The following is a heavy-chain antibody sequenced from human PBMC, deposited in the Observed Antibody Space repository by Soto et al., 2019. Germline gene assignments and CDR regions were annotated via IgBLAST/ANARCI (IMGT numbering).Heavy chain of an antibody. Sequence: QVLLVESGGGVVQPGGSLRLSCAASGFTFSASVMHWVRQAPGKGLEWMAILSYGAKNKYYADSVKGRFTISRDISESKLYLQIDSMRTEDTAVYYCVREEFEDGRGHFTNWGQGTLVSVSS. V-gene: IGHV3-30*03. CDR2: LSYGAKNK. D-gene: IGHD3-3*01. CDR3: VREEFEDGRGHFTN. J-gene: IGHJ4*02. CDR1: GFTFSASV.